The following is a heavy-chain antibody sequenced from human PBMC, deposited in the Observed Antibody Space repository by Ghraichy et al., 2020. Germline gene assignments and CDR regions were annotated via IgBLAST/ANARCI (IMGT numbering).Heavy chain of an antibody. CDR3: AREEWQQLVTNYFDY. CDR2: ISSSGSTI. D-gene: IGHD6-13*01. V-gene: IGHV3-48*03. CDR1: GFTFSSYE. J-gene: IGHJ4*02. Sequence: GGSLRLSCAASGFTFSSYEMNWVRQAPGKGLEWVSYISSSGSTIYYADSVKGRFTISRDNAKNSLYLQMNSLRAEDTAVYYCAREEWQQLVTNYFDYWGQGTLVTVSS.